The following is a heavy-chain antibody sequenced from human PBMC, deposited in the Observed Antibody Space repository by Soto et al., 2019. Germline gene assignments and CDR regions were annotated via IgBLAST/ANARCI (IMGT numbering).Heavy chain of an antibody. CDR3: ARDGGGVVVPAADWYFDL. CDR1: GGTFSSYT. J-gene: IGHJ2*01. D-gene: IGHD2-2*01. Sequence: QVQLVQSGAEVKKPGSSVKVSCKASGGTFSSYTISWVRQAPGQGLEWMGRIIPILGIANYAQKFQGRVTITADKSTSTADMELGSLRSEDTAVYYCARDGGGVVVPAADWYFDLWGRGTLVTVSS. V-gene: IGHV1-69*08. CDR2: IIPILGIA.